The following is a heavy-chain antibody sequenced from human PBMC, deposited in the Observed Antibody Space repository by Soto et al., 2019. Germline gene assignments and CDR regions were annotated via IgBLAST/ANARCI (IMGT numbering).Heavy chain of an antibody. CDR2: IRSKAYGGTT. CDR3: STNYYDSSGYDNWFDP. CDR1: GFTFSSYA. V-gene: IGHV3-49*04. Sequence: GESLKISCAASGFTFSSYAMSWVRQAPGKGLEWVGFIRSKAYGGTTHYAASVKGRFTISRDDSKSIAYLQMNSLKTEDTAVYYCSTNYYDSSGYDNWFDPWGQGTLVTVSS. J-gene: IGHJ5*02. D-gene: IGHD3-22*01.